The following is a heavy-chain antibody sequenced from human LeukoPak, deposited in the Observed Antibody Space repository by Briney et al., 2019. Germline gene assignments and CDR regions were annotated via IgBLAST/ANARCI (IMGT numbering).Heavy chain of an antibody. D-gene: IGHD1-26*01. CDR3: ARGGIVGATYDY. Sequence: PSDTLSLTCAVYGGSFSGSYWSWIRQPPGKGLEWIGEINHSGSTNYNPSLKSRVTISVDTSKNQFSLKLSSVTAADTAVYYCARGGIVGATYDYWGQGTLVTDSS. CDR2: INHSGST. CDR1: GGSFSGSY. J-gene: IGHJ4*02. V-gene: IGHV4-34*01.